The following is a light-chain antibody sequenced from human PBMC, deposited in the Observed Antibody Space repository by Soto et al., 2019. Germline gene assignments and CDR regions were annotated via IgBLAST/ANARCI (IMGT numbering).Light chain of an antibody. CDR3: SSYTSTTSYV. Sequence: QSVLTQPASVSGSPGQSITISCTGTDSDVGNYNYVSWYQQHPGKAPKLMIYDVSDRPSGVSNRFSGSKSGNTASLTISGLQAEDEADYYCSSYTSTTSYVFGTGTKLTVL. CDR1: DSDVGNYNY. V-gene: IGLV2-14*03. CDR2: DVS. J-gene: IGLJ1*01.